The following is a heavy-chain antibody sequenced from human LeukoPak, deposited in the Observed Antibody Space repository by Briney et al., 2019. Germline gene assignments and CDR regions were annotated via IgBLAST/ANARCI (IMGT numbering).Heavy chain of an antibody. CDR2: IYSGGST. CDR1: GFTVSSNY. J-gene: IGHJ3*02. Sequence: PGGSLRLSCAASGFTVSSNYMSWVRQAPGKGLEWVSVIYSGGSTYYADSVKGRFTISRDNSKNTLYLQMNSLRAEDTAMYYCARVKQWLVHDAFDIWGQGTMVTVSS. CDR3: ARVKQWLVHDAFDI. V-gene: IGHV3-53*01. D-gene: IGHD6-19*01.